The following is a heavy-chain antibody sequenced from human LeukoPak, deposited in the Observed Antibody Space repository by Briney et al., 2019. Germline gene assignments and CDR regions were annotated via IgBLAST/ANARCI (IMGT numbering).Heavy chain of an antibody. J-gene: IGHJ3*02. CDR3: ASYYYILTGRQAFDI. V-gene: IGHV4-4*07. CDR2: IFASGNT. D-gene: IGHD3-9*01. Sequence: SSETLSLTCTVSGGSISSYHWSWIRQPAGKGPEWIGRIFASGNTNYNPSLKSRVTMSVDTSKNQFSLKLRSVTAADTAVYYCASYYYILTGRQAFDIWGQGTMVTVSS. CDR1: GGSISSYH.